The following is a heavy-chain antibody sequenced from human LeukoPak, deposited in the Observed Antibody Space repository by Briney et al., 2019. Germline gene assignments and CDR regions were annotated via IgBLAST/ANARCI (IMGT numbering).Heavy chain of an antibody. Sequence: PGGSLRLSCVASGVTFSTMNWVRQAPGKGLEWVSSISSSSTYIHYADSVKGRFTISRDNAKNSLYLQMNSLRDEDTAVYYCARTMIVVDNYAFDIWGQGTMVTVSS. V-gene: IGHV3-21*01. CDR3: ARTMIVVDNYAFDI. J-gene: IGHJ3*02. CDR2: ISSSSTYI. CDR1: GVTFST. D-gene: IGHD3-22*01.